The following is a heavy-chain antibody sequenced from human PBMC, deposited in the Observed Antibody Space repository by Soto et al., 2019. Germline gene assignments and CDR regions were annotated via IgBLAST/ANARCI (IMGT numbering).Heavy chain of an antibody. V-gene: IGHV3-33*03. CDR2: MWYDGSNI. CDR1: GFTFSSFA. J-gene: IGHJ4*02. Sequence: QVQLVESGGGVVQPGRSLTLSCAASGFTFSSFARHWVRQAPGKGLEWVAVMWYDGSNIYYADPVKGRFTISRDNSKNTLYLQMNSLRAEDTAVYYCAKSRYSSGWYPFDYWGQGTLVTVSS. D-gene: IGHD6-19*01. CDR3: AKSRYSSGWYPFDY.